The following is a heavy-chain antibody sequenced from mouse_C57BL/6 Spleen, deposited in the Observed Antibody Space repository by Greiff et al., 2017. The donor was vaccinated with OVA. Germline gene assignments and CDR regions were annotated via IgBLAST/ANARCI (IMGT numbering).Heavy chain of an antibody. CDR2: INPNNGGT. Sequence: EVQLQQSGPELVKPGASVKISCKASGYTFTDYYMNWVKQSHGKSLEWIGDINPNNGGTRYNQKFKGKATLTVDKSSSTAYMELRSLTSEDSAVYYCERQAYYSKGGYYAMDYWGQGTSVTVSS. CDR1: GYTFTDYY. CDR3: ERQAYYSKGGYYAMDY. J-gene: IGHJ4*01. V-gene: IGHV1-26*01. D-gene: IGHD2-12*01.